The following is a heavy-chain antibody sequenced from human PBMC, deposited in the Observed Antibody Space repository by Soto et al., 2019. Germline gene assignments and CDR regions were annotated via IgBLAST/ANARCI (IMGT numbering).Heavy chain of an antibody. CDR3: ARGPFRPSAMDV. J-gene: IGHJ6*02. CDR1: GDNFKKNV. D-gene: IGHD3-10*01. CDR2: TIPALGKT. V-gene: IGHV1-69*10. Sequence: SVKVSCKPSGDNFKKNVFTWVRQAPGQGLEWMGGTIPALGKTHYIEKFQGRVTITVDDATRTVYMEVRDLTSEGTAIYYCARGPFRPSAMDVWGQGTTVTVSS.